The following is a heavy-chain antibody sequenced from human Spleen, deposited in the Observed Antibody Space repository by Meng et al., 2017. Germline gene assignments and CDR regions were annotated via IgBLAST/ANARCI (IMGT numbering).Heavy chain of an antibody. CDR3: ATCPRIRSGGESGYC. CDR2: IYYSGST. V-gene: IGHV4-59*01. D-gene: IGHD2-21*01. Sequence: GSLRLSCTVSGGSISSYYWSWIRQPPGKGLEWIGYIYYSGSTNYNPSLKSRVTISVDTSKNQFSLRVSSVTAADTAVYYCATCPRIRSGGESGYCWGQGTLVTVSS. CDR1: GGSISSYY. J-gene: IGHJ4*02.